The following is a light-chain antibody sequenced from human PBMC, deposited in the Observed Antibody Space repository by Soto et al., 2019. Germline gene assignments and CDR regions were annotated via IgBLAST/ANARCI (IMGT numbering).Light chain of an antibody. CDR3: SSYTSSSTPVV. CDR2: EVS. V-gene: IGLV2-14*01. CDR1: SSDVGGYNY. Sequence: QSVLTQPASVSGSPGQSITISCTGTSSDVGGYNYVSWYQQHPGKAPQLMIYEVSNRPSGVSNRFPGSKSGNTASLTISGLQAEDEADYYCSSYTSSSTPVVFGGGTKVTVL. J-gene: IGLJ2*01.